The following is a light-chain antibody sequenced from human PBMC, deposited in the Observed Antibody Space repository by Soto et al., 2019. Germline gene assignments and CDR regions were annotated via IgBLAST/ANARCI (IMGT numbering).Light chain of an antibody. J-gene: IGKJ1*01. Sequence: DIQMTQSPSTLSASVGDRVTITCRASQSINNYLAWYQQKPGKAPKLLIYKASSLESGVPSRFSGSGSGTEFTLTISSLQPDDFATYYCQQYSSYWTFAQGTKVEIK. CDR2: KAS. CDR1: QSINNY. CDR3: QQYSSYWT. V-gene: IGKV1-5*03.